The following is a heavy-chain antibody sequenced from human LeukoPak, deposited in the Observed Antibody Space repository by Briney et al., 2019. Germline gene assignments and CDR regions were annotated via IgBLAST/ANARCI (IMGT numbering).Heavy chain of an antibody. CDR3: ARRVTLTGRNWFDP. CDR1: GGSVSSGSYY. J-gene: IGHJ5*02. D-gene: IGHD3-9*01. V-gene: IGHV4-61*01. Sequence: SETLSLTCIVSGGSVSSGSYYWSWIRQPQGKGLEWIGYIYYSGSTNYNPSLKSRVTISVDTSKNQFSLKLSSVTAADTAVYYCARRVTLTGRNWFDPWGQGTLVTVSS. CDR2: IYYSGST.